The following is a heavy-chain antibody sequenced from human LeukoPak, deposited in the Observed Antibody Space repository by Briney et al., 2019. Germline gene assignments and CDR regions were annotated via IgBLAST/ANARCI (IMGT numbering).Heavy chain of an antibody. J-gene: IGHJ3*02. Sequence: SETLSLTCTVSGGSIGVDSYYWGWIRQPPGKGLEWIGEINHSGSTNYNPSLKSRVTISVDTSKNQFSLKLSSVTAADTAVYYCARTDNSQNRTFDIWGQGTMVTVSS. CDR2: INHSGST. V-gene: IGHV4-39*07. D-gene: IGHD1-1*01. CDR1: GGSIGVDSYY. CDR3: ARTDNSQNRTFDI.